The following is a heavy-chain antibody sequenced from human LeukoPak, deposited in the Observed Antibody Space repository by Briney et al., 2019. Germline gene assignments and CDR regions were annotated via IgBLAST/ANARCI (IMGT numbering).Heavy chain of an antibody. CDR2: ISSSGSTI. Sequence: PGGSLRLSCAASGFTYSDYYMSWIRQAPGKGLEWVSYISSSGSTIYYADSVKGRFTISRDNAKNSLYLQMNSLRAEDTAVYYCARGIVVVPAAISVWGQGTLVTVSS. D-gene: IGHD2-2*01. CDR3: ARGIVVVPAAISV. CDR1: GFTYSDYY. V-gene: IGHV3-11*01. J-gene: IGHJ4*02.